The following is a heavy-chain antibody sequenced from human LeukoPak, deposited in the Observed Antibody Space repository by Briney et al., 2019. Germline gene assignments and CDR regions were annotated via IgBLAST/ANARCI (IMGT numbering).Heavy chain of an antibody. CDR1: GGSISSGGYY. V-gene: IGHV4-30-2*01. Sequence: SETLSLTCTVSGGSISSGGYYWSWIRQPPGKGLEWIGYIYHSGSTYYNPSLKSRVTISVDRSKNQFSLKLSSVTAADTAVYYCAAITMVRYNDYWGQGTLVTVSS. CDR3: AAITMVRYNDY. CDR2: IYHSGST. D-gene: IGHD3-10*01. J-gene: IGHJ4*02.